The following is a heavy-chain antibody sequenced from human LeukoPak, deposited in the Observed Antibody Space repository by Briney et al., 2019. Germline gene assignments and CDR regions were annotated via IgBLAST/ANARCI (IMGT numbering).Heavy chain of an antibody. CDR3: AREGSTSWSRTAFDI. J-gene: IGHJ3*02. V-gene: IGHV1-2*02. D-gene: IGHD6-13*01. CDR1: GYTFTVYY. Sequence: ASVKVSYKASGYTFTVYYMHWVRQAPGQGLEWMGWINPNSGGTNYAQKFQGRVTMTRDTSISTAYMELSRLRSDDTAVYYCAREGSTSWSRTAFDIWGQGTMVTVSS. CDR2: INPNSGGT.